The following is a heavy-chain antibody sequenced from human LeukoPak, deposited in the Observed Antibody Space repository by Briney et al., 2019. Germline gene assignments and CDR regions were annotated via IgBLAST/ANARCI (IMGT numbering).Heavy chain of an antibody. V-gene: IGHV3-23*01. Sequence: GGSLSLSCAASGFTLSSYCMRWVRHPPGKGLGWVSAISGSGDTTYDADAVKGRFTISRDNSKTKLYLQMNSLRAEDTAVFYCAKAPDSFEWLARVEAYFDSWGQGTLVTVSS. CDR2: ISGSGDTT. CDR3: AKAPDSFEWLARVEAYFDS. D-gene: IGHD3-9*01. J-gene: IGHJ4*02. CDR1: GFTLSSYC.